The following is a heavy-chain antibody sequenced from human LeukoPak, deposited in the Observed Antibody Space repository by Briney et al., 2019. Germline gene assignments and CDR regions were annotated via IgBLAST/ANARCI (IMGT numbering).Heavy chain of an antibody. V-gene: IGHV3-21*04. CDR2: ISSNSKST. D-gene: IGHD6-13*01. CDR3: AKDKAIAAAGYFDY. Sequence: GGSLRLSCAASGFSISSHSMNWVRPAPGKGLEWVSSISSNSKSTYYADSVKGRFTISRDNSKNTLYLQMNSLRAEDTAVYYCAKDKAIAAAGYFDYWGQGTLVTVSS. J-gene: IGHJ4*02. CDR1: GFSISSHS.